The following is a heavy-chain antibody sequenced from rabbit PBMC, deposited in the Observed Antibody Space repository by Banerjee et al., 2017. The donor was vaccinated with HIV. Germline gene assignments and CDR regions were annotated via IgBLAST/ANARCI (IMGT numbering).Heavy chain of an antibody. D-gene: IGHD6-1*01. Sequence: ASGYDFGCTAMCCVRQAPEKGLEWIGCINASSGTIVYASWAIGRFTISKTSSTTVTLQMTSLTAADTATYFCARRAAYVCYGYGDLWGPGTLVTVS. CDR1: GYDFGCTA. CDR3: ARRAAYVCYGYGDL. V-gene: IGHV1S40*01. CDR2: INASSGTI. J-gene: IGHJ4*01.